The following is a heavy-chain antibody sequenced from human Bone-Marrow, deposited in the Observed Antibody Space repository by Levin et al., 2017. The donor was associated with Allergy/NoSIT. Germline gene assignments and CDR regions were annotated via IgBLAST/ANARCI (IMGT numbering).Heavy chain of an antibody. CDR1: GGSISSYY. J-gene: IGHJ4*02. CDR2: VYYSGST. D-gene: IGHD4-23*01. V-gene: IGHV4-59*01. CDR3: ARAQLSTVADFGIDY. Sequence: SSETLSLTCTVSGGSISSYYWSWIRQPPGKGLEWIGYVYYSGSTSYNPSLKSRVTISLDTSKNQFSLKLSSVTAADTAVYYCARAQLSTVADFGIDYWGQGTLVTVSS.